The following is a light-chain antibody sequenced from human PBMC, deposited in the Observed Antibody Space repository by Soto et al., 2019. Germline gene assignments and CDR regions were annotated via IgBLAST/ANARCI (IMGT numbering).Light chain of an antibody. V-gene: IGKV1-39*01. CDR2: AAA. CDR3: QQSYSTPYT. CDR1: QSISSY. J-gene: IGKJ2*01. Sequence: DIQMTQSPSSLSASVGDRVTITCRASQSISSYLNWYQQKPGKAPKLLIYAAASLQSGVPSRFSGSGSATDITLTISSLQPEDFATYYCQQSYSTPYTFSQGTRLEIK.